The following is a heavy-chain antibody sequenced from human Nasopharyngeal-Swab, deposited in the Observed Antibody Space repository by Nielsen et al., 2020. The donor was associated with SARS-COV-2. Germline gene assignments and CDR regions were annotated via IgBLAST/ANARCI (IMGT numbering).Heavy chain of an antibody. Sequence: GGSLRLSYAASGFTFSSYAMSWVRQAPGKGLEWVSAISGSGGSTYYADSVKGRFTISRDNSKNTLYLQMNSLRAEDTAVYYCAKVSWEWELLRWYFDYWGQGTLVTVSS. CDR1: GFTFSSYA. D-gene: IGHD1-26*01. V-gene: IGHV3-23*01. J-gene: IGHJ4*02. CDR2: ISGSGGST. CDR3: AKVSWEWELLRWYFDY.